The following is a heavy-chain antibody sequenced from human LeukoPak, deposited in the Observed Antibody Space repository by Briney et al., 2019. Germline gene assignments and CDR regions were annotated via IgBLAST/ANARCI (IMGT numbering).Heavy chain of an antibody. J-gene: IGHJ3*02. Sequence: SETLSLTCTVSGGSISSGSYYWSWIRQPPGKGLEWIGYIXHSGSTYYNPSLESRVTISVDRSKNQFSLKLSSVTAADTAVYYXXXGXXXXVRGXXXXAFDIWGQGTMVTISS. V-gene: IGHV4-30-2*01. CDR1: GGSISSGSYY. D-gene: IGHD3-10*01. CDR2: IXHSGST. CDR3: XXGXXXXVRGXXXXAFDI.